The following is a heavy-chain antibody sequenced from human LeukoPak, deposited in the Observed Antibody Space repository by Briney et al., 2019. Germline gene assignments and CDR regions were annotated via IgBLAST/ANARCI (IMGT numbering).Heavy chain of an antibody. CDR3: ARGVPYGPSYEFFDY. CDR1: GGSITNYY. J-gene: IGHJ4*02. V-gene: IGHV4-59*01. D-gene: IGHD3-10*01. CDR2: IYYSGST. Sequence: PSETLSLTCTVSGGSITNYYWSWLRQPPGQGLDCIGYIYYSGSTNYNPSLKSRVTISLHTSKNQFSLKLNSVTAADTAVYYCARGVPYGPSYEFFDYWGQGALVTVAS.